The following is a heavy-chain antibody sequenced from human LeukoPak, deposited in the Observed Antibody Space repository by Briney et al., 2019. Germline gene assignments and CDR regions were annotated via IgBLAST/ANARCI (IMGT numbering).Heavy chain of an antibody. J-gene: IGHJ4*02. CDR1: GYTFTGYY. CDR3: ARVRGSGSSKPPFDY. V-gene: IGHV1-2*06. CDR2: INPNSGGT. Sequence: ASVKASCKASGYTFTGYYMHWVRQAPGQGLEWMGRINPNSGGTNYAQKFQGRVTMTRDTSISTAYMELSRLRSDDTAVYYCARVRGSGSSKPPFDYWGQGTLVTVSS. D-gene: IGHD3-10*01.